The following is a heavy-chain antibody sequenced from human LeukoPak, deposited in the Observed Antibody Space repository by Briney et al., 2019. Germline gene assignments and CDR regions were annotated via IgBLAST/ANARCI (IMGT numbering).Heavy chain of an antibody. Sequence: ASVKVSCKASGYTFTSYGISWVRQAPGQGLEWMGWISAYNGNTNYAQKLQGRVTMTTDTSTITAYMELRSLRSDDTAVYYCARWGYYYGSGSYYSDYYYYYMDVWGKGTTVTISS. J-gene: IGHJ6*03. CDR3: ARWGYYYGSGSYYSDYYYYYMDV. V-gene: IGHV1-18*01. CDR1: GYTFTSYG. CDR2: ISAYNGNT. D-gene: IGHD3-10*01.